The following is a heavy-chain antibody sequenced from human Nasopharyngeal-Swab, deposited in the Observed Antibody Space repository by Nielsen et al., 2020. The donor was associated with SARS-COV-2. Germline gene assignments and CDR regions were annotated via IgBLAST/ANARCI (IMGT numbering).Heavy chain of an antibody. CDR1: GFTFSNHY. V-gene: IGHV3-72*01. J-gene: IGHJ4*02. Sequence: GGSLTLSCTAAGFTFSNHYMDWVRQAPGKGLEWVGRIKDRAISYTAEYAASVKGRFTISRDDSKSSLYQQMNSLKSEDTAVYYCVRDFNWGFFDYWGQGALVNVSS. CDR2: IKDRAISYTA. CDR3: VRDFNWGFFDY. D-gene: IGHD7-27*01.